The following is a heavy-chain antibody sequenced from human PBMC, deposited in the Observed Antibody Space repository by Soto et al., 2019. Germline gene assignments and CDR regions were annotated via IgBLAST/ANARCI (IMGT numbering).Heavy chain of an antibody. V-gene: IGHV3-74*01. J-gene: IGHJ6*03. CDR3: ARGGRGYYYMDV. CDR2: IKGDASTT. CDR1: GFTFSNYW. Sequence: EVQLVESGGGLVQPGGSLRLSCEASGFTFSNYWIHWVRQAPGKGLVWLSRIKGDASTTNCADSVMGRFTISRDNAKNTLYLQMNSLRAEDTAVYYCARGGRGYYYMDVWGKGITVTVSS.